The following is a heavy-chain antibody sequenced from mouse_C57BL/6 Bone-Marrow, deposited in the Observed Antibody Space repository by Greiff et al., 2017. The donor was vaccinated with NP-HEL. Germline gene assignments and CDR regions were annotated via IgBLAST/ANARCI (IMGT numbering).Heavy chain of an antibody. D-gene: IGHD2-3*01. CDR1: GYTFTSYW. V-gene: IGHV1-55*01. Sequence: VQLQQPGAELVKPGASVKMSCKASGYTFTSYWITWVKQRPGQGLEWIGDIYPGSGSTNYNEKFKSKATLTVDTASSTAYMQLSSLTSEDSAVNYWARNGLIYDGYPHWYFDVWGTGTTVTVSS. CDR2: IYPGSGST. CDR3: ARNGLIYDGYPHWYFDV. J-gene: IGHJ1*03.